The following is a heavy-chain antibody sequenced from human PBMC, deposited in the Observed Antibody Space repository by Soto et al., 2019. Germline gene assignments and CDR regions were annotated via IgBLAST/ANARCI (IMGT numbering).Heavy chain of an antibody. CDR1: GYTFTSYG. J-gene: IGHJ6*02. CDR3: ARGTTVRFLEWLPQSFYYYSGMDV. Sequence: QVQLVQSGAEVKKPGASVKVSCKASGYTFTSYGISWVRQAPGQGLEWMGWISAYNGNTNYAQKLQGRVTMTTDTPTSTAYMELRSRRSDDTAVYYCARGTTVRFLEWLPQSFYYYSGMDVWGQGTTVTVSS. D-gene: IGHD3-3*01. V-gene: IGHV1-18*01. CDR2: ISAYNGNT.